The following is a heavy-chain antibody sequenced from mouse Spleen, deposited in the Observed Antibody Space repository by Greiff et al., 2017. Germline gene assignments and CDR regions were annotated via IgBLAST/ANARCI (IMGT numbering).Heavy chain of an antibody. CDR2: IYPGSGST. Sequence: QVQLQQPGAELVKPGASVKLSCKASGYTFTSYWMHWVKQRPGRGLEWIGDIYPGSGSTNYNEKFKSKATLTVDTSSSTAYMQLSSLTSEDSAVYYCARRPYFDYWGQGTTLTVSS. J-gene: IGHJ2*01. CDR1: GYTFTSYW. V-gene: IGHV1-55*01. CDR3: ARRPYFDY.